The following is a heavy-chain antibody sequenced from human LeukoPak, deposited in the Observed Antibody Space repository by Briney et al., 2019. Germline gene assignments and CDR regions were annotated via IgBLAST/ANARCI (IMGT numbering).Heavy chain of an antibody. CDR3: ARHHLGLTFLVAGTLDY. J-gene: IGHJ4*02. CDR1: GGSISSSSYY. Sequence: SETLSLTCTVSGGSISSSSYYWGWIRQPPGKGLEWIGSIYYSGSTYYNPSLKSRVTISVDTSKNQFSLKLSSVTAADTAVYYCARHHLGLTFLVAGTLDYWGQGTLVTVSS. V-gene: IGHV4-39*01. D-gene: IGHD6-19*01. CDR2: IYYSGST.